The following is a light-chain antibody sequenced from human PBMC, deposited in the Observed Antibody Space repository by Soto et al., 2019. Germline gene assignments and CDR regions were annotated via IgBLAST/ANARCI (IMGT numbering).Light chain of an antibody. J-gene: IGKJ5*01. V-gene: IGKV3-15*01. CDR1: QGLNRN. Sequence: ETAMTQSPATLSVSPGETATLSCRTSQGLNRNLAWYQQKLGQAPRVLIYGASTRATGIPARFSGSGSGTDFTLTISSLEPEDFAVYYCQQYGSSPITFGQGTRLEIK. CDR2: GAS. CDR3: QQYGSSPIT.